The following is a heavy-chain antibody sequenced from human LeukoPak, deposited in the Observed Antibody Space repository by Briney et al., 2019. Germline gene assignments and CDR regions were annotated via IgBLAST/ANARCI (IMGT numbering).Heavy chain of an antibody. CDR3: AKDIGTAGPFDY. J-gene: IGHJ4*02. CDR1: DFSNYG. CDR2: IRYDRSNK. D-gene: IGHD1-1*01. V-gene: IGHV3-30*02. Sequence: PGGSLRLSCAAADFSNYGMNWVRQAPGKGLEWVAFIRYDRSNKYYADSVKGRFTISRDNSNNTLYLQMNSLRADDTAVYYCAKDIGTAGPFDYWGQGTLVTVSS.